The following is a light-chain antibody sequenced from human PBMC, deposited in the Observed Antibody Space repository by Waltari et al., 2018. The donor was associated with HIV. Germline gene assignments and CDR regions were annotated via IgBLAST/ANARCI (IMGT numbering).Light chain of an antibody. J-gene: IGLJ2*01. Sequence: QSALTQPPSASGSPGQSVTISCTGTSSDVGGSNYVSWYQQPPGKAPKLMISEVSKRPSGVPDRFSGSKSGNTASLTVSGLQAEDEADYYCSSYAGSNNLVFGGGTKLTVL. CDR2: EVS. CDR1: SSDVGGSNY. V-gene: IGLV2-8*01. CDR3: SSYAGSNNLV.